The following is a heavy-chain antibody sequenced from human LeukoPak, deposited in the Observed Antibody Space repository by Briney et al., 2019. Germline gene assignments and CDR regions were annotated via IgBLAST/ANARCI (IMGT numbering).Heavy chain of an antibody. J-gene: IGHJ4*02. V-gene: IGHV4-34*01. D-gene: IGHD2-2*01. Sequence: SETLSLTCAVYGGSFSGYYWSWIRQPPGKGLEWIGEINHSGSTNYNPSLKSRVTISVDTSKNQFSLKLSSVTAADTAVYYCARIDGYCSSTSCQGRPYYFDYWGQGTLVTVSS. CDR1: GGSFSGYY. CDR2: INHSGST. CDR3: ARIDGYCSSTSCQGRPYYFDY.